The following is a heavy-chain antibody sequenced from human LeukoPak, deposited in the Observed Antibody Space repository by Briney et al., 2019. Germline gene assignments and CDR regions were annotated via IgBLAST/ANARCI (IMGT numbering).Heavy chain of an antibody. Sequence: AASVKVSCKASGYTFTGYYMHWVRQAPGQGLEWMGWINPNSGGTNYAQKFQGRVTMTRDTSISTAYMELSRLRSDDTAVYYCARDYYDSSGFGAFDIWGQGTMVTVSS. CDR1: GYTFTGYY. D-gene: IGHD3-22*01. CDR3: ARDYYDSSGFGAFDI. V-gene: IGHV1-2*02. CDR2: INPNSGGT. J-gene: IGHJ3*02.